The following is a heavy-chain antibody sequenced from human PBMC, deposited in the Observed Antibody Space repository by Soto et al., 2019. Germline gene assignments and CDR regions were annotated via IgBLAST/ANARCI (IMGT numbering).Heavy chain of an antibody. D-gene: IGHD3-3*01. J-gene: IGHJ5*01. CDR1: GGSISSSSYY. V-gene: IGHV4-39*01. Sequence: SETLSLTCTVSGGSISSSSYYWGWIRQPSGKGLEWIGSIYYSGSTYYNPSLKSRVTISVDTSKNQFSLKLSSVTAADTAVYYCVSHVSRFLEGHDWYDSWGQGTLVTGSS. CDR3: VSHVSRFLEGHDWYDS. CDR2: IYYSGST.